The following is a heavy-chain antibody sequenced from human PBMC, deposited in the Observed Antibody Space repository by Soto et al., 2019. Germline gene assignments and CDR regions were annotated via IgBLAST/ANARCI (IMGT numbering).Heavy chain of an antibody. J-gene: IGHJ4*02. CDR2: ISGSGGST. CDR3: AKDHTYYYDSSGYYYASYFDY. V-gene: IGHV3-23*01. D-gene: IGHD3-22*01. CDR1: GFTFSSYG. Sequence: GGSLRLSCAASGFTFSSYGMHWVRQAPGKGLEWVSAISGSGGSTYYADSVKGRFTISRDNSKNTLYLQMNSLRAEDTAVYYCAKDHTYYYDSSGYYYASYFDYWGQGTLVTVSS.